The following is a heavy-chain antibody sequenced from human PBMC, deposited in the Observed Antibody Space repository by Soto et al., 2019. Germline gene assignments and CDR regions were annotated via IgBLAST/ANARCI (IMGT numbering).Heavy chain of an antibody. CDR2: IIPIFGTA. CDR1: GGTFSSYA. CDR3: ARDFVGAHTPPPSAFDI. Sequence: GASVKVSCKASGGTFSSYAISWVRQAPGQGLEWMGGIIPIFGTANYAQKFQGRVTITADESTSTAYMELSSLRSEDTAVYYCARDFVGAHTPPPSAFDIWGQGTMVTVSS. D-gene: IGHD1-26*01. V-gene: IGHV1-69*13. J-gene: IGHJ3*02.